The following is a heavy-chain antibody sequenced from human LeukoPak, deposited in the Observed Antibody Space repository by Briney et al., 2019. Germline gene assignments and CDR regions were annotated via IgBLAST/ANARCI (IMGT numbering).Heavy chain of an antibody. J-gene: IGHJ4*02. CDR1: GFTFSSHG. D-gene: IGHD4-17*01. Sequence: GGSLRLSCAASGFTFSSHGMCWIRQAPGRGLEGVSSISIGGDTTYSDSVKGRFTISRDNSKNTLYLQLDRLRAEETAIYYCAKEIRPNDCWGQGTLVTVSS. V-gene: IGHV3-23*01. CDR3: AKEIRPNDC. CDR2: ISIGGDTT.